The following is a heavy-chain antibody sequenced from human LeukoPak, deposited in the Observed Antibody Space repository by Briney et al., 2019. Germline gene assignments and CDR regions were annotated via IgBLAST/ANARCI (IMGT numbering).Heavy chain of an antibody. Sequence: PGGSLRLSCAASGFTFSSYGMSWVRQAPGKGLEWVSAISGSGGSTYYADSVKGRFTISRDNSKNTLYLQMNSLRAEDTAVYYCAREGREKVAAITNRYYNYYLDLWGKGTTVTVSS. J-gene: IGHJ6*03. CDR2: ISGSGGST. CDR3: AREGREKVAAITNRYYNYYLDL. D-gene: IGHD5-12*01. V-gene: IGHV3-23*01. CDR1: GFTFSSYG.